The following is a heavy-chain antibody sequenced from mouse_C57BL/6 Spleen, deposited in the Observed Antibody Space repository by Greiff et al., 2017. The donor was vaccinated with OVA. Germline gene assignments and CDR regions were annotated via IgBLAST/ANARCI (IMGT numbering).Heavy chain of an antibody. CDR2: IYPGNSDT. CDR1: GYTFTSYW. V-gene: IGHV1-5*01. CDR3: TRLRGYGYYLYFDV. J-gene: IGHJ1*03. D-gene: IGHD2-2*01. Sequence: VQLKESGTVLARPGASVKMSCKTSGYTFTSYWMHWVKQRPGQGLEWIGAIYPGNSDTSYNQKFKGKAKLTAVTSASTAYMALRSLTNEDSAVYYCTRLRGYGYYLYFDVWGTGTTATVSS.